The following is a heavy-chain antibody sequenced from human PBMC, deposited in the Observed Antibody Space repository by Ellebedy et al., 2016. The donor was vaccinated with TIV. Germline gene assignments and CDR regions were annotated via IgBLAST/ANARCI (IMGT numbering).Heavy chain of an antibody. Sequence: AASVKVSCKASGGTFSSYAISWVRQAPGQSLEWMGWINAGNGNTKYSQKFQGRVTITRDTSANTAYMELSSLRSEDTAVDYCARAVITAAGIQPNFDYWGQGTLVTVSS. CDR3: ARAVITAAGIQPNFDY. D-gene: IGHD6-13*01. CDR2: INAGNGNT. V-gene: IGHV1-3*01. J-gene: IGHJ4*02. CDR1: GGTFSSYA.